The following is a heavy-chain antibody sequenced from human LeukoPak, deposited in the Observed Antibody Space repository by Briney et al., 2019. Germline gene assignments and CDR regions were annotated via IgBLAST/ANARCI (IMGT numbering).Heavy chain of an antibody. V-gene: IGHV3-73*01. CDR2: IRSKANSYAT. J-gene: IGHJ4*02. CDR3: TRLGYYYDSSGYGEDY. CDR1: GFTFSGSA. D-gene: IGHD3-22*01. Sequence: GGSLKLSCAASGFTFSGSAMHWVRQASGKGREWVGRIRSKANSYATAYAASVKGRFTISRDDSKNTAYLQMNSLKTEDTAVYYCTRLGYYYDSSGYGEDYWGQGTLVTVSS.